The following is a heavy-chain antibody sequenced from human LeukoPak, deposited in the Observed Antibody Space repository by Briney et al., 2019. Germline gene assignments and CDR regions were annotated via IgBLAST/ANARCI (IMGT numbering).Heavy chain of an antibody. CDR1: GFTFADHY. Sequence: GGSLRLSCAASGFTFADHYMDWVRQAPGKGLEWVGRTRNKVNSYTTEYAASVRGRFTISRDDSRSSLYLQMNSLKTEDTAVYYCTRGYCNTTKCYTTSGKDMDVWGKGTTVTVFS. J-gene: IGHJ6*04. V-gene: IGHV3-72*01. D-gene: IGHD2-2*01. CDR2: TRNKVNSYTT. CDR3: TRGYCNTTKCYTTSGKDMDV.